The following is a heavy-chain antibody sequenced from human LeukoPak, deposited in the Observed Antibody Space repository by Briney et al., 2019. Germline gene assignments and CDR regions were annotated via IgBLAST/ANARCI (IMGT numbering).Heavy chain of an antibody. CDR1: GGSISSYY. J-gene: IGHJ4*02. V-gene: IGHV4-59*12. CDR3: ARTPGRGSYRFDY. Sequence: PSETLSLTCTVSGGSISSYYWSWIRQPPGKGLEWIGYIYYSGSTNYNPSLKSRVTISVDTSKNQFSLKLSSVTAADTAVYYCARTPGRGSYRFDYWGQGTLVTVSS. CDR2: IYYSGST. D-gene: IGHD1-26*01.